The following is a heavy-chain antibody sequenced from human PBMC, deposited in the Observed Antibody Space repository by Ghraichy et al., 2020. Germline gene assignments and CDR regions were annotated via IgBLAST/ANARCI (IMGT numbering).Heavy chain of an antibody. J-gene: IGHJ4*02. CDR2: TGNKANSYTT. CDR3: ARARSGSYPDFDY. V-gene: IGHV3-72*01. CDR1: GFTFSDHY. Sequence: GGSLRLSCAASGFTFSDHYMDWVRQAPGKGLEWVGRTGNKANSYTTEYAASVKGRFTVSRDDSKNSLYLQMSSLKTEDTAVYYCARARSGSYPDFDYWGQRTLVTVSS. D-gene: IGHD1-26*01.